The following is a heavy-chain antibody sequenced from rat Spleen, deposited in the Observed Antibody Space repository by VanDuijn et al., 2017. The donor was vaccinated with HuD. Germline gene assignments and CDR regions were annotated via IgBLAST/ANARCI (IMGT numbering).Heavy chain of an antibody. CDR1: GFTFSDCY. Sequence: EVQLVESDGGLVQPGRSLKLSCAASGFTFSDCYMAWVRQAPTKGLEWVATISYDGSSTYYRDSVKGRFTISRDNTKSTLYLQMDSLRSEDTATYYCTTDGQGARFAYWGQGTLVTVSS. CDR3: TTDGQGARFAY. J-gene: IGHJ3*01. D-gene: IGHD5-1*01. V-gene: IGHV5-20*01. CDR2: ISYDGSST.